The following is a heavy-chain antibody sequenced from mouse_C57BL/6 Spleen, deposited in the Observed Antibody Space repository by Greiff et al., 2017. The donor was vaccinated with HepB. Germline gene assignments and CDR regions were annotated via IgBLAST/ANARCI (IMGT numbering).Heavy chain of an antibody. CDR1: EYEFPSHD. CDR3: ARRDGSSLYWYFDV. Sequence: EVNVVESGGGLVQPGESLKLSCESNEYEFPSHDMSWVRKTPEKRLELVAAINSDGGSTYYPDTMERRFIISRDNTKKTLYRQMSSLRSEDTAWYYCARRDGSSLYWYFDVWGTGTTVTVSS. D-gene: IGHD1-1*01. CDR2: INSDGGST. J-gene: IGHJ1*03. V-gene: IGHV5-2*01.